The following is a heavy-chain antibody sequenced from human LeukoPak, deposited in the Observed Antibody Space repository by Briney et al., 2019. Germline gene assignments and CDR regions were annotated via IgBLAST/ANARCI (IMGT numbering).Heavy chain of an antibody. CDR1: GGTFSSYA. CDR3: AVGITIIQQTMADKNYYYYYGMDV. Sequence: SVKVSCKASGGTFSSYAISWVRQAPGQGLEWMGGIIPMVGTAKYARKFQGRVTITADESTSTAYMELSSLRSEDTAVYYCAVGITIIQQTMADKNYYYYYGMDVWGKGTTVTVSS. V-gene: IGHV1-69*01. CDR2: IIPMVGTA. J-gene: IGHJ6*04. D-gene: IGHD3-10*01.